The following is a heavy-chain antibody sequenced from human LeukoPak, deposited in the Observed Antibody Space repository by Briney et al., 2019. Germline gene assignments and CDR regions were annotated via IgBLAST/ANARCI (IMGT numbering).Heavy chain of an antibody. CDR1: GFTFSSYA. D-gene: IGHD1-14*01. Sequence: GSLRLSCAASGFTFSSYAMSWVRQAPGKGLEWIGSIYYSGSTYYNPSLKSRVTISVDTSKNQFSLKLSSVTAADTAVYYCARRYPGYYFDYWGQGTLVTVSS. CDR3: ARRYPGYYFDY. CDR2: IYYSGST. V-gene: IGHV4-38-2*01. J-gene: IGHJ4*02.